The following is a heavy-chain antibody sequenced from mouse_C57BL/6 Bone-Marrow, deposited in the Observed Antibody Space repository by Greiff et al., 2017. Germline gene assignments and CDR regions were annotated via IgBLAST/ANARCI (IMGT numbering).Heavy chain of an antibody. CDR2: LSNGGGST. Sequence: EVKLMESGGGLVQPGGSLKLSCAVSGFTFSDYYMYWVRQTPEKRLEWVAYLSNGGGSTYFPDTVKGRFTFSRDNAKNTLYLQMSRRKSEDTAMYYCARPPYYDYDGFAYWGQGTLVTVSA. V-gene: IGHV5-12*01. D-gene: IGHD2-4*01. CDR1: GFTFSDYY. J-gene: IGHJ3*01. CDR3: ARPPYYDYDGFAY.